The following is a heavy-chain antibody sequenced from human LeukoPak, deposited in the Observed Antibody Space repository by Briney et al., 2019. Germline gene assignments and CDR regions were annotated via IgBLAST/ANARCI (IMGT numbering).Heavy chain of an antibody. CDR3: ARRDPFEYGSGSYYSNYWYFDL. Sequence: PSETLSLTCTVSGGSISSGGYYWSWIRQHPGKGLEWIGYIYYSGSTYYNPSLKSRVTISVDTSKNQFSLKLSSVTAADTAVYYCARRDPFEYGSGSYYSNYWYFDLWGRGTLVTVSS. D-gene: IGHD3-10*01. CDR1: GGSISSGGYY. CDR2: IYYSGST. J-gene: IGHJ2*01. V-gene: IGHV4-31*03.